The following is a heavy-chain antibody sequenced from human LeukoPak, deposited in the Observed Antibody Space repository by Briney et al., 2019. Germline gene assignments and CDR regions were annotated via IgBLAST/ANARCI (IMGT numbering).Heavy chain of an antibody. V-gene: IGHV4-34*01. J-gene: IGHJ6*03. CDR3: ARPGTAMVPYYYYYMDV. CDR1: DGSFSGYY. CDR2: INHSGST. Sequence: PSETLSLTCAVYDGSFSGYYWSWIRQPPGKGLEWIGEINHSGSTNYNPSLKSRVTISVDTSKNQFSLKLSSVTAADTAVYYCARPGTAMVPYYYYYMDVWGKGTTVTVSS. D-gene: IGHD5-18*01.